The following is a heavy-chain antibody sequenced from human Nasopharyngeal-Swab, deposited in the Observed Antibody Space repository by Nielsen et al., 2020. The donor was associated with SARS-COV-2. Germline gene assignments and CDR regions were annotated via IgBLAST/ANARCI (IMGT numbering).Heavy chain of an antibody. J-gene: IGHJ6*03. CDR3: ARGPLRYYDILTGYYMGYYYYYMDV. Sequence: ASVKVSCMASGYTFTSYDINWVRQATGQGLEWMGWMNPNSGNTGYAQKFQGRVTMTRNTSISTAYMELSSLRSEDTAVYYCARGPLRYYDILTGYYMGYYYYYMDVWGKGTTVTVSS. CDR2: MNPNSGNT. D-gene: IGHD3-9*01. V-gene: IGHV1-8*01. CDR1: GYTFTSYD.